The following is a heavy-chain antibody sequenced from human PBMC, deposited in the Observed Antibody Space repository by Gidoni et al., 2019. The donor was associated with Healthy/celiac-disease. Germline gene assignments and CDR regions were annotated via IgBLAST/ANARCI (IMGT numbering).Heavy chain of an antibody. J-gene: IGHJ6*02. CDR1: GFTVSSNS. CDR3: ARTTYYYDSSGYFSPGYYYGMDV. D-gene: IGHD3-22*01. V-gene: IGHV3-53*02. CDR2: IYSGGST. Sequence: EVQLVETGGGLIQPRGSLRLSCAASGFTVSSNSMSWVRQAPGKGLEWVSVIYSGGSTYYADSVKGRFTISRDNSKNTLYLQMNSLRAEDTAVYYCARTTYYYDSSGYFSPGYYYGMDVWGQGTTVTVSS.